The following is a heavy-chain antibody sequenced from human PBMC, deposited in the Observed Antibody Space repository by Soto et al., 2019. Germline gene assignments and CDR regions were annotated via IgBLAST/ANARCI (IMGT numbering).Heavy chain of an antibody. D-gene: IGHD3-16*02. V-gene: IGHV4-34*01. Sequence: SETLSLTCAVYGGSFGVYYWSWVRQPPGKGLEWIGEINHSGSTNYNPSLKSRVTISLDTSKNQFSLKLSSVTAADAAVYYCARALRSYYFDYWGQGTLVTVSS. J-gene: IGHJ4*02. CDR3: ARALRSYYFDY. CDR2: INHSGST. CDR1: GGSFGVYY.